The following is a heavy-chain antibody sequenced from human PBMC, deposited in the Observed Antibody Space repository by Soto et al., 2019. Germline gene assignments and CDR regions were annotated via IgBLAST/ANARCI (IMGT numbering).Heavy chain of an antibody. Sequence: QVQLQESGPGLVKPSQTLSLTCTVSGDSIGSGGYYWSWIRQHPGRGLEWIGHIFHSGSTYYNPSRRSRVTMSVDTSNNQFSLRLSSVTAADTAMYYCARDDYSGSGSNAYGIWGQGTMVTVSS. CDR2: IFHSGST. V-gene: IGHV4-31*03. CDR3: ARDDYSGSGSNAYGI. D-gene: IGHD3-10*01. CDR1: GDSIGSGGYY. J-gene: IGHJ3*02.